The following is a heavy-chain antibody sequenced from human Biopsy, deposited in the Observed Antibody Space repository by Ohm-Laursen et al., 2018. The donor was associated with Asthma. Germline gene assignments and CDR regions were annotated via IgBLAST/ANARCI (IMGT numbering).Heavy chain of an antibody. Sequence: SLRLSCTASGFTVSRDYMFWVRQAPGKGLEWVSVIYSGGTSHTADSVRGRFTIPRDNSKNTLSLQMNSLRAEDTAVYYCARAYGGSFFSGSFDIWGQGTMVTVSS. CDR2: IYSGGTS. J-gene: IGHJ3*02. CDR3: ARAYGGSFFSGSFDI. D-gene: IGHD4-23*01. V-gene: IGHV3-53*01. CDR1: GFTVSRDY.